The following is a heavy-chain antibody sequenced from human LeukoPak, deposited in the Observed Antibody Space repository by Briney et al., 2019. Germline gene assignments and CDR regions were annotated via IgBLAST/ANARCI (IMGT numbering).Heavy chain of an antibody. D-gene: IGHD4-17*01. Sequence: GEALKISCKGSGYSFTSYWIGWVRQMSGKGLEWMGIIYPGGSDRRHSPSFQGQVTISADTSIRTAYLQWSSLKASDTAMYYCARTYRLRTLDYYYGMEVWGQGTTGTVS. V-gene: IGHV5-51*01. CDR3: ARTYRLRTLDYYYGMEV. J-gene: IGHJ6*02. CDR2: IYPGGSDR. CDR1: GYSFTSYW.